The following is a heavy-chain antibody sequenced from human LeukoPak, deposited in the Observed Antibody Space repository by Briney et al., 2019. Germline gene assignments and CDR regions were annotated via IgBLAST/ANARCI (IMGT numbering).Heavy chain of an antibody. CDR2: IKQDGSEK. D-gene: IGHD2-2*03. CDR1: GFSLSNYW. Sequence: PGGSLRLSCAASGFSLSNYWMDWGRQAPGKGLEWVANIKQDGSEKNCLDSVKGRFTISRDNAQNSLYLQMNSLRVEDTAVYYCTRSLDRWGQGTLVTVSS. J-gene: IGHJ4*02. CDR3: TRSLDR. V-gene: IGHV3-7*01.